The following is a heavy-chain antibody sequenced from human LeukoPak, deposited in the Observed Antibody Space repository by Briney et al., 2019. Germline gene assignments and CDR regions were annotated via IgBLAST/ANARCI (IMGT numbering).Heavy chain of an antibody. V-gene: IGHV3-66*01. CDR3: ARERLRGNWFDP. D-gene: IGHD4-17*01. Sequence: GGSLRLSCAASGFTVSSNYMTWVRQAPGKGLEWVSVVYGGDTTYYADSVKGRFTISRDNSKNTLYLQMNSLRAEDTAVYYCARERLRGNWFDPWGQGTLVTVSS. J-gene: IGHJ5*02. CDR1: GFTVSSNY. CDR2: VYGGDTT.